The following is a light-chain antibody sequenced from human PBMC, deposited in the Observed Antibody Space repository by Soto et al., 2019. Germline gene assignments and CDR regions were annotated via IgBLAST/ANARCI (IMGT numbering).Light chain of an antibody. Sequence: IVMTQSPATLSVSPGERATLSCRASQSVSSNLAWYQKKPGQAPRLLIYGASTRATGIPARFSGSGSGTEFTLTISSLQSEDFVVYYCQQRSNWLTFGGGTKVEIK. V-gene: IGKV3-15*01. CDR3: QQRSNWLT. CDR2: GAS. J-gene: IGKJ4*01. CDR1: QSVSSN.